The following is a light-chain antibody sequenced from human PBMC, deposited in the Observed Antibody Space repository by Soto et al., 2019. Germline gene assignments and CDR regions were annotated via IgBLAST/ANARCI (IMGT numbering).Light chain of an antibody. V-gene: IGKV3-15*01. J-gene: IGKJ1*01. CDR2: GAS. Sequence: EIVMTQSPATLSVSPCERATLSFRASQSVRINVAWYQQKNGQAPRLLVYGASTRASGIPDRFSGSGSGTEFTLTISSLQPDDFATYYCQHYNSYSEAFGQGTKVDIK. CDR3: QHYNSYSEA. CDR1: QSVRIN.